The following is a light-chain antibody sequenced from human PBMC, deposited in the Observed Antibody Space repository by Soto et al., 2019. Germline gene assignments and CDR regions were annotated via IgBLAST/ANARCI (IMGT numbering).Light chain of an antibody. CDR2: RNN. Sequence: QSVLTQPPSASGTPGQRVNISCSGSSSNIGSNYVYWYRQFPGTAPKLLIQRNNQRPSGVPARFSGSKSGTSASLAISGLRSEDEADYYCGGCDDSLSGPVFGGGTKVTVL. CDR3: GGCDDSLSGPV. V-gene: IGLV1-47*01. CDR1: SSNIGSNY. J-gene: IGLJ2*01.